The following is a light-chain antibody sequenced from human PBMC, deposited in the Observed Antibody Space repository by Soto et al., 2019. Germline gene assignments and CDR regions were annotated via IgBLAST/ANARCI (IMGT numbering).Light chain of an antibody. Sequence: QSALTQPASVSGSPGQSITISCTGTSSDVGGYNYVSWYQQHPGKAPKLMIYDVSNRPSGVSNRFSGSKSGNTASLTISGLRAEDEADYYCSSYTSSSTHNYVFGTGTKVTVL. CDR2: DVS. J-gene: IGLJ1*01. CDR3: SSYTSSSTHNYV. CDR1: SSDVGGYNY. V-gene: IGLV2-14*01.